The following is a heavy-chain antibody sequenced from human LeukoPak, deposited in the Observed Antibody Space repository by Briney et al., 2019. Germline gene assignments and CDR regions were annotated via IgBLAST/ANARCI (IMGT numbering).Heavy chain of an antibody. J-gene: IGHJ4*02. CDR3: ARDTGYCSSTSCPGPDFDY. Sequence: PGGSLRLSCAASGFTFSSYSMNWVRQAPGKGLEWVSSISSSSSYIYYADSVKGRFTISRDNAKNSPYLQMNSLRAEDTAVYYCARDTGYCSSTSCPGPDFDYWGQGTLVTVSS. V-gene: IGHV3-21*01. D-gene: IGHD2-2*01. CDR1: GFTFSSYS. CDR2: ISSSSSYI.